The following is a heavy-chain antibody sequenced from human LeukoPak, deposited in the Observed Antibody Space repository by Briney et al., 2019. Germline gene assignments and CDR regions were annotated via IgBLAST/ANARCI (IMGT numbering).Heavy chain of an antibody. Sequence: GGSLRLSCAASGFTVSSNYMSWVRQAPGKGLEWVSVIYSGGSTYYADSVKGRFTISRDNSKNTLYLQMNSLRAEDTAVYYCASAHSSSWRQFDYWGQGTLVTVSS. D-gene: IGHD6-13*01. CDR1: GFTVSSNY. CDR2: IYSGGST. CDR3: ASAHSSSWRQFDY. J-gene: IGHJ4*02. V-gene: IGHV3-66*01.